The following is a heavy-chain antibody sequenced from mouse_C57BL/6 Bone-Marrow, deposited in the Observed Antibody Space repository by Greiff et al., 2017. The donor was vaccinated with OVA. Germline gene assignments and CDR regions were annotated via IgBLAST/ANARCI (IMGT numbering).Heavy chain of an antibody. CDR1: GYTFTSYG. J-gene: IGHJ1*03. Sequence: QVQLQQSGAELARPGASVKLSCKASGYTFTSYGISWVKQRTGQGLEWIGEMYPRSGNTYYTAKFKGKATLTADKSSSTAYMELRSLTSEDSAVYFCARYRYYYGSRGGYWYSDVWGTGTTVTVSS. CDR2: MYPRSGNT. D-gene: IGHD1-1*01. V-gene: IGHV1-81*01. CDR3: ARYRYYYGSRGGYWYSDV.